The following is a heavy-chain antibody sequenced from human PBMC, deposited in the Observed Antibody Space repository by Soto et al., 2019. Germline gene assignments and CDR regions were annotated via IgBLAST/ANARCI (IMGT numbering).Heavy chain of an antibody. V-gene: IGHV4-39*01. CDR2: IYYSGST. J-gene: IGHJ4*02. D-gene: IGHD3-22*01. CDR3: ARQADYYDSSGYYFIDY. CDR1: GGSISISSYY. Sequence: SDTLSLTCTVSGGSISISSYYWGWIRQPPGKGLEWIGSIYYSGSTYYNPSLKSRVTISVDTSKNQFSLKLSSVTAADTAVYYCARQADYYDSSGYYFIDYWGQGTLVTGSS.